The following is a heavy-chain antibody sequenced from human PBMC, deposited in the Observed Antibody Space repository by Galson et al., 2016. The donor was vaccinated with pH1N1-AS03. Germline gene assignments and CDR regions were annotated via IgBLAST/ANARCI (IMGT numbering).Heavy chain of an antibody. Sequence: SVKVSCKASGYTFTSYGLSWLRQAPGQGLEWMGWISPFNDDTKYVEKFQDRVTMTSDISARIAYMELRNLRSDDTAVYYCARDPSPSTYWGQGTLVIVSS. V-gene: IGHV1-18*04. CDR2: ISPFNDDT. CDR1: GYTFTSYG. CDR3: ARDPSPSTY. J-gene: IGHJ4*02. D-gene: IGHD5/OR15-5a*01.